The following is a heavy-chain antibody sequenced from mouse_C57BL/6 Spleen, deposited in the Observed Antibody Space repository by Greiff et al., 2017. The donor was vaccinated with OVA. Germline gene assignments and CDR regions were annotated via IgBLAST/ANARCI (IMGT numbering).Heavy chain of an antibody. J-gene: IGHJ1*03. D-gene: IGHD1-1*01. CDR3: TTAIITTVVEGGYFDV. CDR1: GFNIKDYY. CDR2: IDPEDGDT. V-gene: IGHV14-1*01. Sequence: EVQLQQSGAELVRPGASVKLSCTASGFNIKDYYMHWVKQRPEQGLEWIGRIDPEDGDTEYAPKFQGKATMTADTSSNTAYLQLSSLTSEDTAVYYCTTAIITTVVEGGYFDVWDTGTTVTVSS.